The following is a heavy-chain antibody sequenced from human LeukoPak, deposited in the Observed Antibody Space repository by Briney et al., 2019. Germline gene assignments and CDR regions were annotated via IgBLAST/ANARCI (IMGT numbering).Heavy chain of an antibody. J-gene: IGHJ4*02. Sequence: AGGSLRLSCAASGFTFSSYSMNWVRQAPGKGLEWVSSISSSSSYIYYADSVKGRFTISRDNAKNSLYLQMNSLRAEDTAVYYCARVRRSKYRPEDYFDYWGQGTLVTVSS. CDR1: GFTFSSYS. CDR3: ARVRRSKYRPEDYFDY. D-gene: IGHD3-16*02. CDR2: ISSSSSYI. V-gene: IGHV3-21*04.